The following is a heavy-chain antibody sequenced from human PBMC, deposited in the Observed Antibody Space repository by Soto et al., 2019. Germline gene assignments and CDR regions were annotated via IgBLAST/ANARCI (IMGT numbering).Heavy chain of an antibody. V-gene: IGHV3-64*02. CDR2: ISRSGDRT. J-gene: IGHJ4*02. Sequence: EVQLVESGEGLVQPGGSLRLYCAASGFTFSSYNIHWIRQAPGKGLEFVSAISRSGDRTYYADSVKGRLTITRNNSKKTVWRQMGSLRGEGMAVYYCARARCSRGKCYYFDYWGRGALVSVSS. CDR1: GFTFSSYN. D-gene: IGHD2-2*01. CDR3: ARARCSRGKCYYFDY.